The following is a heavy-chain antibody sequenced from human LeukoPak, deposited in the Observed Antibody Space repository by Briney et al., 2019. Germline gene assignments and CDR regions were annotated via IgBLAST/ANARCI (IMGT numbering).Heavy chain of an antibody. D-gene: IGHD2-2*01. V-gene: IGHV3-23*01. J-gene: IGHJ4*02. CDR2: ISGSGGST. CDR1: GFTFSSYA. CDR3: AKDDYCSSTSCYDPFDY. Sequence: PGGSLRLSCAASGFTFSSYAMSWVRQAPGKGLEWVSAISGSGGSTYYADSVKGRFTISRDNSKNTLYLQMNSLRAEDTAVYYCAKDDYCSSTSCYDPFDYWGQGTLVTVSS.